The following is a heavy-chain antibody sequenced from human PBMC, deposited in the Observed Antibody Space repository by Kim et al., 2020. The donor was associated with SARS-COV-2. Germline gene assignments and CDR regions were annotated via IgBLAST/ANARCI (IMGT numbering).Heavy chain of an antibody. D-gene: IGHD3-3*01. Sequence: GGSLRLSCAASGFTFSSYSMNWVRQAPGKGLEWVSSISSSSSYIYYADSVKGRFTISRDNAKNSLYLQMNSLRAEDTAVYYCARGGLWSGQVFDYWGQGTLVTVSS. CDR1: GFTFSSYS. CDR3: ARGGLWSGQVFDY. J-gene: IGHJ4*02. V-gene: IGHV3-21*01. CDR2: ISSSSSYI.